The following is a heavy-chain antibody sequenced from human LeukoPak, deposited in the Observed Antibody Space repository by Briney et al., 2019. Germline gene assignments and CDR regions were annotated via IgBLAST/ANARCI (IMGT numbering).Heavy chain of an antibody. J-gene: IGHJ4*02. V-gene: IGHV4-4*07. CDR1: AGSISSYF. CDR2: IYTSGRT. CDR3: ASDLFPDRGKAFDY. D-gene: IGHD4-23*01. Sequence: KPSESLSHGFPVPAGSISSYFGGWIRQPAGKVLEWIGRIYTSGRTNYNHPLHRGVTMAVDTSKNQFHMKLSSVTAADTAVYYWASDLFPDRGKAFDYWGQGTLVTVSS.